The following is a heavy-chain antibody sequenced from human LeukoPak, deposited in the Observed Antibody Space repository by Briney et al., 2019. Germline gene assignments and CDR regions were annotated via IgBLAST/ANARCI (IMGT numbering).Heavy chain of an antibody. V-gene: IGHV3-30*18. J-gene: IGHJ6*02. Sequence: GGSLRLSCAASGFTFDDYAMHWVRQAPGKGLEWVAVISYDGSNKYYADSVKGRFTISRDNSKNTLYLQMNSLRAEDTAVYYCAKDHGAAEYSSSWPLSMDVWGQGTTVTVSS. CDR2: ISYDGSNK. CDR1: GFTFDDYA. D-gene: IGHD6-13*01. CDR3: AKDHGAAEYSSSWPLSMDV.